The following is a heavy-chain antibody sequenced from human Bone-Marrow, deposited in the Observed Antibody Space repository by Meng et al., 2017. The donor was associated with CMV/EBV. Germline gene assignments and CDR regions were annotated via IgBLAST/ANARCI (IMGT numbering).Heavy chain of an antibody. CDR3: ARVGRSPGIAAAALNWFDP. CDR2: IKQDGSEK. V-gene: IGHV3-7*01. J-gene: IGHJ5*02. D-gene: IGHD6-13*01. CDR1: GFTFSSYW. Sequence: GESLKISCAASGFTFSSYWMSWVRQAPGKGLEWVANIKQDGSEKYYVDSVKGRFTISRDNAKNSLYLQMNSLRAEDTAVYYCARVGRSPGIAAAALNWFDPWGQGTLVTVSS.